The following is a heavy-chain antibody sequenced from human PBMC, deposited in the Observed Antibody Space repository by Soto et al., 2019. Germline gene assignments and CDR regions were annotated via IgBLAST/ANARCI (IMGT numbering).Heavy chain of an antibody. CDR1: GGSISSSNYY. CDR2: IYYSGST. Sequence: SETLSLTCTVSGGSISSSNYYWGWIRQPPGKGLEWIGSIYYSGSTYYNPSLKSRVTISVDTSKNQFSLKLSSVTAADTAVYYCARTSWITFGGPSLDYWGQGTLVTVSS. D-gene: IGHD3-16*01. V-gene: IGHV4-39*07. CDR3: ARTSWITFGGPSLDY. J-gene: IGHJ4*02.